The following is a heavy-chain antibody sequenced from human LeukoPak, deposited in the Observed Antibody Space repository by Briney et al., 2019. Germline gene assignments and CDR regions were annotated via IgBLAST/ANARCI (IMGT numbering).Heavy chain of an antibody. V-gene: IGHV3-66*01. Sequence: GGSLRLSCAASTFTVSTNYMTWVRQAPGKGLEWVSMIYTGGSPYYADSVKGRFTISRDNSKNTVYLQMNSLRAEDTAVYYCARVGAVAAADCWGQGTLVTVSS. J-gene: IGHJ4*02. D-gene: IGHD6-19*01. CDR1: TFTVSTNY. CDR2: IYTGGSP. CDR3: ARVGAVAAADC.